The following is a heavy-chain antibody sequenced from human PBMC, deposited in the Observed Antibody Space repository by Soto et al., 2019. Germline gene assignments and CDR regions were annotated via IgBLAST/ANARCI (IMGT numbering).Heavy chain of an antibody. CDR3: ARDLWGYCGADCYTLDV. CDR1: GTSISSTFW. V-gene: IGHV4-4*02. CDR2: VYHTGTT. J-gene: IGHJ6*02. D-gene: IGHD2-21*02. Sequence: SETLSLTCAVSGTSISSTFWWTWVRQPPGKGLEWIGEVYHTGTTKYNPSLKNRVTISVDKSNNQFSLELRAVTAADTAVYYCARDLWGYCGADCYTLDVWGQGTTVT.